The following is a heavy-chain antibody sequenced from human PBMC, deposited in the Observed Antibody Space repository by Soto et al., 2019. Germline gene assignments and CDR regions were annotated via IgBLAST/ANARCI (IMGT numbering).Heavy chain of an antibody. CDR3: ARGRDSSSWYDY. CDR2: IIPILGIA. Sequence: QVQLVQSGAEVKKPGSSVKVSCKASGGTFSSYTISWVRQAPGQGLEWMGRIIPILGIANYAQKFQGRVTITADKSTSTAYMELSSLRSEYTAVYYCARGRDSSSWYDYWGQGTLVTVSS. CDR1: GGTFSSYT. J-gene: IGHJ4*02. D-gene: IGHD6-13*01. V-gene: IGHV1-69*02.